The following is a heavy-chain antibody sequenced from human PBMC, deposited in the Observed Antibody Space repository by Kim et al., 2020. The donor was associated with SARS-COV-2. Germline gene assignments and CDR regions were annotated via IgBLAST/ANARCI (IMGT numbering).Heavy chain of an antibody. CDR2: ISYDGSNK. CDR3: AKSGSGYDGCGY. Sequence: GGSLRLSCAASGFTFSSYGMHWVRQAPGKGLEWVAVISYDGSNKYYADSVKGRFTISRDNSKNTLYLQMNSLRAEDTAVYYCAKSGSGYDGCGYWGQGTLVTVSS. D-gene: IGHD5-12*01. J-gene: IGHJ4*02. CDR1: GFTFSSYG. V-gene: IGHV3-30*18.